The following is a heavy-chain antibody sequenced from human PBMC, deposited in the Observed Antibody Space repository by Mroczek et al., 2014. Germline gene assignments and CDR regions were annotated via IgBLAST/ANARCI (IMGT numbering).Heavy chain of an antibody. CDR2: IYYSGST. V-gene: IGHV4-39*01. J-gene: IGHJ4*02. Sequence: QVQLVESGPGLVKPSETLSLTCTVSGGSISSSSYYWGWIRQPPGKGLEWIGSIYYSGSTYYNPSLKSRVTISVDTSKNQFSLKLSSVTAADTAVYYCARQLGDYVWGSYLYYFDYWGQGTLVTVSS. D-gene: IGHD3-16*02. CDR1: GGSISSSSYY. CDR3: ARQLGDYVWGSYLYYFDY.